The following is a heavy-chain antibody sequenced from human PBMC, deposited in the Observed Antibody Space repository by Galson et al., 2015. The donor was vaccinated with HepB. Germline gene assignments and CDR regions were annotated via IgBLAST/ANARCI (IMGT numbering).Heavy chain of an antibody. CDR1: GFTFRSTW. CDR2: INDDGSTN. V-gene: IGHV3-7*03. CDR3: ATDARWGRADY. D-gene: IGHD3-16*01. J-gene: IGHJ4*02. Sequence: SLRLSCAASGFTFRSTWMTWVRHAPGKGLEWVANINDDGSTNNLVESVKGRFTISRDNSKNSLYLQMNSLRAEDTAMYYCATDARWGRADYWGQGTLVTVSS.